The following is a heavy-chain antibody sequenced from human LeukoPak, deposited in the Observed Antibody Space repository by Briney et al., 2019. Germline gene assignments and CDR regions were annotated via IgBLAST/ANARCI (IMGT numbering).Heavy chain of an antibody. J-gene: IGHJ4*02. CDR1: GGSISSSSYH. CDR3: AREYSRSVVAGSRPDL. Sequence: SETLSLTCSVSGGSISSSSYHWGWIRPCPERGLEWIVRMYYRGSTYENPSLKRRLTLSINTSNNEFSLKLTSVTAADTAVYYCAREYSRSVVAGSRPDLWGQGLLVTVSS. CDR2: MYYRGST. V-gene: IGHV4-39*02. D-gene: IGHD2-21*01.